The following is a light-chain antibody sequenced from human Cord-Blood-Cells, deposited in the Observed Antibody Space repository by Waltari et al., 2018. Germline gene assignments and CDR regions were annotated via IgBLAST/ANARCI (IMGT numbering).Light chain of an antibody. V-gene: IGKV1-9*01. CDR3: QQLNSYPLT. Sequence: IQLNQSPYSLSSSVGDRVTITCRASQGISSYLAWYQQKPGKAHKLLIYAASTLQSGVPSRFSGSGSGTDFTLTISSLQPEDFATYYCQQLNSYPLTFGGGTKVEIK. CDR2: AAS. CDR1: QGISSY. J-gene: IGKJ4*01.